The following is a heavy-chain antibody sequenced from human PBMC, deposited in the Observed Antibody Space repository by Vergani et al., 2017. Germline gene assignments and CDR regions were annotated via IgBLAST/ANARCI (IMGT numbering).Heavy chain of an antibody. J-gene: IGHJ6*02. V-gene: IGHV3-66*01. CDR1: GFSVSDNY. CDR2: LYVVGTS. CDR3: SYGMDV. Sequence: EVRLVDSGGGLVQPGGSLRLSCAASGFSVSDNYMSWVRQAPGTWLEWVSILYVVGTSDYADSVKGRFTVSRDISKNTLHLQLNSLRVEDTAVYFCSYGMDVWGQGTTVTVSS.